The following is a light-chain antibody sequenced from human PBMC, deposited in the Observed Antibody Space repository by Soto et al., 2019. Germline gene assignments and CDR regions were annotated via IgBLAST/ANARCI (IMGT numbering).Light chain of an antibody. CDR3: SSYTSSSTLV. CDR1: SSDVGGYNY. V-gene: IGLV2-14*01. J-gene: IGLJ1*01. Sequence: QSALTQPASVSGSPGQSITISCTGTSSDVGGYNYVSWYQQHPGKAPKLMIYEVSNRPSGVCNRFSGSKSANTASLTISGLQAEHGADYYCSSYTSSSTLVFGTGTKLTVL. CDR2: EVS.